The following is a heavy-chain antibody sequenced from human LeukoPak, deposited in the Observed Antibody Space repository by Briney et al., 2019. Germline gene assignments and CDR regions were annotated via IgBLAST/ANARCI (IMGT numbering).Heavy chain of an antibody. CDR3: ARTSPHHGGFDI. V-gene: IGHV4-4*07. J-gene: IGHJ3*02. CDR2: IYNSVST. Sequence: SETLSLTCTVSGGSISGYYWSWIRQPAEKGREWSGRIYNSVSTNYKPSLKSRVTMSVDTSKNKFSLKLSSVTAADTAVYCCARTSPHHGGFDIWGQGTTVTVSS. D-gene: IGHD2-15*01. CDR1: GGSISGYY.